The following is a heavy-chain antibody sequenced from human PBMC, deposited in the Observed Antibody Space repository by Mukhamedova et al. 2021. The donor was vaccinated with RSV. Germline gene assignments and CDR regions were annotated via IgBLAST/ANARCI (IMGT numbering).Heavy chain of an antibody. V-gene: IGHV3-11*06. J-gene: IGHJ1*01. CDR3: ARDVATSPGAEYFQH. Sequence: AEYMGGRFTVSRDNAKNSLYLQMNSLRAEDTAVYDCARDVATSPGAEYFQHWGQGTLVTVSS. D-gene: IGHD5-12*01.